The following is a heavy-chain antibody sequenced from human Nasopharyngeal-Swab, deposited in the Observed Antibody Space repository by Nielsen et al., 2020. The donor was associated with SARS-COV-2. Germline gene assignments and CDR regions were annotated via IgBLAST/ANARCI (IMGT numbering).Heavy chain of an antibody. CDR3: ARISLPQIVGATNPVDY. CDR1: GGSVSGYY. J-gene: IGHJ4*02. V-gene: IGHV4-59*02. CDR2: INTIGVT. D-gene: IGHD1-26*01. Sequence: SQTLSLTCAVSGGSVSGYYWSWNRQPPGDRLEWNGYINTIGVTKYNPSLNSRVSMSVDATRNQLSLNLWSMTAADTAMYFCARISLPQIVGATNPVDYWGQGTLVTVSA.